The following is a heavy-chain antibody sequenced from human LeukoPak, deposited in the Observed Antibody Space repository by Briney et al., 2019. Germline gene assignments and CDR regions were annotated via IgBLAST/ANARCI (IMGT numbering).Heavy chain of an antibody. CDR1: GYTFINYG. V-gene: IGHV1-18*01. Sequence: ASVKVSCKTSGYTFINYGISWVRQAPGQSLEWMGWISAYNGNTRYAQEFHGRVTMITDTSTNTVYMELRSLRSDDTALYYCARQVDTTMALPDYWGQGTLVTVSS. CDR2: ISAYNGNT. CDR3: ARQVDTTMALPDY. J-gene: IGHJ4*02. D-gene: IGHD5-18*01.